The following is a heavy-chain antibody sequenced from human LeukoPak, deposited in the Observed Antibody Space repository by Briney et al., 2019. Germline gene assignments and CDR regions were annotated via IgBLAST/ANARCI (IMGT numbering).Heavy chain of an antibody. CDR3: ARGGPDDYGGNSEDAFDI. CDR2: INPNSGGT. D-gene: IGHD4-23*01. J-gene: IGHJ3*02. CDR1: GYTFTSYY. V-gene: IGHV1-2*02. Sequence: ASVKVSCKASGYTFTSYYMHWVRQAPGQGLEWMGWINPNSGGTDYAQKFQGRVTMTRDTSISTAYMELSRLRSDDTAVYYCARGGPDDYGGNSEDAFDIWGQGTMVTVSS.